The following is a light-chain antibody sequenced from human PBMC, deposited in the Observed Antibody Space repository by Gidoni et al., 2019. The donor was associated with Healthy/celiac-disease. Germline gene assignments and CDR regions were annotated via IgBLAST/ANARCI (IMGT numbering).Light chain of an antibody. CDR1: QSISSY. Sequence: DIQMTQSPSSLSASVGDRVTITCRASQSISSYLNWYQQKPGKAPKLLIYAASSLRSGVPSRFSGSGSGTDFTLTISSLQPEDFATYYCQQSYSTPLVTFGQGTKVEIK. CDR2: AAS. V-gene: IGKV1-39*01. J-gene: IGKJ1*01. CDR3: QQSYSTPLVT.